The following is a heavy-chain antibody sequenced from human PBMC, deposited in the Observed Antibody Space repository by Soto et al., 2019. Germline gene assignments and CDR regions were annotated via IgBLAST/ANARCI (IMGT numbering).Heavy chain of an antibody. V-gene: IGHV3-7*03. D-gene: IGHD1-26*01. CDR1: GITFSNYW. Sequence: VQLVESGGGLAQPGGSLRLSCAASGITFSNYWMSWVRQAPGKGLEWVANIKQDGSEKHYVDSVKGRFTISRDNAKNSLYLQMSSLRAEDTAVYYCATRSGSPGGGVFDFWGQGTMVTVSS. J-gene: IGHJ3*01. CDR2: IKQDGSEK. CDR3: ATRSGSPGGGVFDF.